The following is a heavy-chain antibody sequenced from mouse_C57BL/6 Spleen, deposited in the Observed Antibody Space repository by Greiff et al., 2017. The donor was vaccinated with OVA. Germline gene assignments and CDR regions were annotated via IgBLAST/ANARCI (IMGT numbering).Heavy chain of an antibody. V-gene: IGHV5-4*03. Sequence: EVKVVESGGGLVKPGGSLKLSCAASGFTFSSYAMSWVRQTPEKRLEWVATISDGGSYTYYPDNVKGRFTISRDNAKNNLYLQMSHLKSEDTAMYYGARGVYYDYDGGAWFAYWGQGTLVTVSA. CDR3: ARGVYYDYDGGAWFAY. J-gene: IGHJ3*01. D-gene: IGHD2-4*01. CDR1: GFTFSSYA. CDR2: ISDGGSYT.